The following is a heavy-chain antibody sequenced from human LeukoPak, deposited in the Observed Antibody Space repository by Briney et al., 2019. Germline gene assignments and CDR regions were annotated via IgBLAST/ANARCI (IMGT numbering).Heavy chain of an antibody. J-gene: IGHJ3*02. V-gene: IGHV4-39*07. CDR1: GGSISSSSYY. Sequence: KSSETLSLTCTVSGGSISSSSYYWGWIRQPPGKGLEWIGSIYYSGSTYYNPSLKSRVTISVDTSKNQFSLKLASVTAADTAVYYCVRASVESGGVFDIWGQGTMVTVSS. CDR3: VRASVESGGVFDI. D-gene: IGHD2-15*01. CDR2: IYYSGST.